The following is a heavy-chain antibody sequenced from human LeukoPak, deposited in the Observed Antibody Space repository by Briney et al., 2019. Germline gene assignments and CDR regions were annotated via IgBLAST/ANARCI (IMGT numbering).Heavy chain of an antibody. D-gene: IGHD3-22*01. V-gene: IGHV3-53*01. CDR2: RQPGNVS. Sequence: GGSLTLSCAVSGFTANTHHMAWVRQAPGKHLEWVSVRQPGNVSYYADSVTGRFTTSTDTSKNTVYLQMTDLRVEDTALYYCARERDYDTYFDYWGQATLVIVSS. J-gene: IGHJ4*01. CDR1: GFTANTHH. CDR3: ARERDYDTYFDY.